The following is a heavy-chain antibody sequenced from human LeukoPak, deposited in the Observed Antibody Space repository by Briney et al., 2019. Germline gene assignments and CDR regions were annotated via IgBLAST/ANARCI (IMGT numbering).Heavy chain of an antibody. CDR3: ASLYCSSTSCYFDY. D-gene: IGHD2-2*01. CDR2: IYYSGST. J-gene: IGHJ4*02. CDR1: GGSISSSSYY. V-gene: IGHV4-39*01. Sequence: PSGTLSLTCTVSGGSISSSSYYWGWIRQPPGEGLEWIGSIYYSGSTYYNPSLKRRVTISVDTSKNQFSLKLSSVTAADTAVFYCASLYCSSTSCYFDYWGQGTLVTVSS.